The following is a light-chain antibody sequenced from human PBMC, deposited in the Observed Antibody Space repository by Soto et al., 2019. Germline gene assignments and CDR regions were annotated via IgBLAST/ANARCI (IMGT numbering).Light chain of an antibody. J-gene: IGKJ5*01. V-gene: IGKV3-20*01. CDR2: AAS. CDR1: QSVSSY. Sequence: EIVLTQSPATLSVSPGERASLSCRASQSVSSYLAWYQQKPGQAPRLLIYAASSRATGSPDRFSGGGSGTDFNLTISRLETEDFAVYYCQQYGYSPITFGQGTRVEIK. CDR3: QQYGYSPIT.